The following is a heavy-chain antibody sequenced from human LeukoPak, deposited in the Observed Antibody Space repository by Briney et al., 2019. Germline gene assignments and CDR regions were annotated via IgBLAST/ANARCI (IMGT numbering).Heavy chain of an antibody. CDR1: GFTFSSYA. V-gene: IGHV3-66*01. D-gene: IGHD3-22*01. CDR3: ARDLLDYYDSSGYYNDY. Sequence: GGSLRLSCAASGFTFSSYAMSWVRQAPGKGLEWVSVIYSGGSTYCADSVKGRFTISRDNSKNTLYLQMNSLRAEDTAVYYCARDLLDYYDSSGYYNDYWGQGTLVTVSS. CDR2: IYSGGST. J-gene: IGHJ4*02.